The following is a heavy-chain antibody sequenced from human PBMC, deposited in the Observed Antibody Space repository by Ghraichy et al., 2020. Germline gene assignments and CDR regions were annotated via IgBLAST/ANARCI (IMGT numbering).Heavy chain of an antibody. CDR3: ARDDYALRGHFDY. CDR2: ISGYNGNT. J-gene: IGHJ4*02. D-gene: IGHD4-17*01. Sequence: ASVKVSCKTSGYSFISYGISWVRQAPGQGLEWMGWISGYNGNTNYAQKFQGRVTMTTDTSTSTSYMELRSLRSDDTAVYYCARDDYALRGHFDYWGQGTLVAVSS. V-gene: IGHV1-18*01. CDR1: GYSFISYG.